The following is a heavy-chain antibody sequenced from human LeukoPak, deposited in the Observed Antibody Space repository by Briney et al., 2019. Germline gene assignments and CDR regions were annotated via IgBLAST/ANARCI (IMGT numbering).Heavy chain of an antibody. J-gene: IGHJ4*02. CDR3: ARGGGFGSPPAY. CDR1: GGSISNYY. CDR2: IYHSGSV. Sequence: PSETLSLTCTVAGGSISNYYWRWIRQPPGKGLEWIGYIYHSGSVNYNPSLKSRVTISVDTTNNQFSLKLNSVTAADTDVYYCARGGGFGSPPAYWGQGTLVTVSS. D-gene: IGHD3-10*01. V-gene: IGHV4-59*01.